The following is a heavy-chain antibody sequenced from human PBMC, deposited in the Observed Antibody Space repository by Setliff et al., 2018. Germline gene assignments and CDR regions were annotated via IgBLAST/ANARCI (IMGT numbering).Heavy chain of an antibody. D-gene: IGHD1-26*01. CDR3: ARHNVGATYFDY. Sequence: SETLSLTCGVSGGSISSSSSYWGWIRQPPGKGLEWIGSIYYTGTTYYNPSLKSRITISVDTSKNQFSLKLNSVTAADTAVYYCARHNVGATYFDYWGQGTLVTVSS. CDR1: GGSISSSSSY. V-gene: IGHV4-39*01. J-gene: IGHJ4*02. CDR2: IYYTGTT.